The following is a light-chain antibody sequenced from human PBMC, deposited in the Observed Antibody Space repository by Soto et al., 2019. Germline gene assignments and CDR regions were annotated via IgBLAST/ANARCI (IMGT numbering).Light chain of an antibody. J-gene: IGKJ4*01. CDR3: QKYTSATLFLT. CDR2: AAS. V-gene: IGKV1-27*01. Sequence: DIQMTQSPSSLSASVGDNVTITCRASQGIINYLAWYQHKPGKAPNLLIHAASTLQSGVPFRFSDSGSGTEFPLTISSLQPEDVATYYCQKYTSATLFLTFGEGNKVELK. CDR1: QGIINY.